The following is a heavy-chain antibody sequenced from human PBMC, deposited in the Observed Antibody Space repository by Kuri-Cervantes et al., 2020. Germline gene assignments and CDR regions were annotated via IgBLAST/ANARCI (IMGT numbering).Heavy chain of an antibody. J-gene: IGHJ5*02. CDR3: ARRDFWSGYSDWFDP. Sequence: ESLKISCTVSGGSISSSSYYWGWIRQPPGKGLEWIGSIYYSGSTYYNPSLKSRVTISVDTSKNQFSLKLSSVTAADTAVYYCARRDFWSGYSDWFDPWGQGTLVTVSS. D-gene: IGHD3-3*01. CDR1: GGSISSSSYY. V-gene: IGHV4-39*01. CDR2: IYYSGST.